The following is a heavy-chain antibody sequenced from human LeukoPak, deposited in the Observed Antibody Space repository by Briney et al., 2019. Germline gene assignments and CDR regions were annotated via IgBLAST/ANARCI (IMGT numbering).Heavy chain of an antibody. CDR3: ARGVVPNFYYGSGSYYLANWFDP. J-gene: IGHJ5*02. CDR2: MNPNSGNT. CDR1: GYTFTSYD. V-gene: IGHV1-8*01. D-gene: IGHD3-10*01. Sequence: ASVKVSCKASGYTFTSYDINWVRQATGQGLEWMGWMNPNSGNTGYAQKFQGRVTMTRNTSISTAYMELSSLRSEDTAVYYCARGVVPNFYYGSGSYYLANWFDPWGQGTLVTVSS.